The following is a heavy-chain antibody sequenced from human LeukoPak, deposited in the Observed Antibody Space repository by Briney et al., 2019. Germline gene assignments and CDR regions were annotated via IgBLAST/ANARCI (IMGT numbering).Heavy chain of an antibody. J-gene: IGHJ4*02. CDR1: GYTFTSYY. CDR2: INPSGGST. V-gene: IGHV1-46*01. CDR3: AKSYRGSSYYFDY. D-gene: IGHD3-16*01. Sequence: ASVKVSCKASGYTFTSYYMHWVRQAPGQGLEWMGIINPSGGSTSYAQKFQGRVTMTRDTSISTAYMELSRLRSDDTAVYYCAKSYRGSSYYFDYWGQGTLVTVSS.